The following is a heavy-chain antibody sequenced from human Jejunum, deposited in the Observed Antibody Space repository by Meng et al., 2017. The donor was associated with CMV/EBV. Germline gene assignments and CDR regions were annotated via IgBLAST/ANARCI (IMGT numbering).Heavy chain of an antibody. CDR3: ARGYYYDTSGYYVEYFQH. CDR1: GFTCSSYT. Sequence: DVQLVESGGGLVKPGGRLRFSCSAWGFTCSSYTMNWVRQAPGKGLEWVSSISPGSNYIYYTDSVRGRFTISRDNAKNSLYLQMNSLRAEDTAVYYCARGYYYDTSGYYVEYFQHWGPGTMVTVS. D-gene: IGHD3-22*01. CDR2: ISPGSNYI. V-gene: IGHV3-21*01. J-gene: IGHJ1*01.